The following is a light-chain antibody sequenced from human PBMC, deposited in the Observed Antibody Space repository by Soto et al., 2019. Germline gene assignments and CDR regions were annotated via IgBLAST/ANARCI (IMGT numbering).Light chain of an antibody. J-gene: IGLJ1*01. V-gene: IGLV2-23*02. CDR3: CSYAGTVAYV. CDR2: EVN. Sequence: QSALTQPASVSGSPGQSITISCAGSSSDVGNYNLVSWYQQHPGKAPKLMISEVNKRPSGVSNRFSGSKSGNTASLTISGFQAEDEADYYGCSYAGTVAYVFGTGTKVTVL. CDR1: SSDVGNYNL.